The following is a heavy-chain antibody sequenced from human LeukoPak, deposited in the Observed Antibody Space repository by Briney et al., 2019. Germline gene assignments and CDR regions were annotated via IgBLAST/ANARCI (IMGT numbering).Heavy chain of an antibody. CDR1: GGTFSSYA. D-gene: IGHD3-9*01. Sequence: ASMKLSCKASGGTFSSYAISWVRQPPGQGLEWMGGIIPIFGTANYAQTFQGRVTIPADKSTSTAYMKLSSLKSEDTAVYYCARSSDILTGYWTFDYGGQGTLVSVS. V-gene: IGHV1-69*06. CDR2: IIPIFGTA. J-gene: IGHJ4*02. CDR3: ARSSDILTGYWTFDY.